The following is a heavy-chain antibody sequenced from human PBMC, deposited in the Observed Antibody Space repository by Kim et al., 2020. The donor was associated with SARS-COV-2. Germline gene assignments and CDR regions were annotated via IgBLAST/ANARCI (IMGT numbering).Heavy chain of an antibody. Sequence: APGQGLEWMGWISAYNGNTNFAQKFQGRVTMTTDTSTTTAYMELRSLRSDDTAVYYCAGAVVPSASHFWGHGTLVTVSS. D-gene: IGHD2-15*01. CDR2: ISAYNGNT. CDR3: AGAVVPSASHF. V-gene: IGHV1-18*01. J-gene: IGHJ4*01.